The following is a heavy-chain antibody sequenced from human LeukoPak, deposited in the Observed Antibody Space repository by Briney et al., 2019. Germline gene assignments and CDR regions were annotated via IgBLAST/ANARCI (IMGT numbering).Heavy chain of an antibody. D-gene: IGHD4-23*01. J-gene: IGHJ4*02. CDR1: GFTFDDYA. CDR2: ISWNSGSI. CDR3: AKDPSRYGGTTPYYFDY. V-gene: IGHV3-9*01. Sequence: PGRSLRLSCAASGFTFDDYAMHWVRQAPGKGLEWVSGISWNSGSIGYADSVKGRFTISRDNAKNSLYLQMNSLRAEDTALYYCAKDPSRYGGTTPYYFDYWGQGTLVTVSS.